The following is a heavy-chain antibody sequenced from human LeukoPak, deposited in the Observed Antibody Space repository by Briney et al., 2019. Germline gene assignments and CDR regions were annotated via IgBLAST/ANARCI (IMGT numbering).Heavy chain of an antibody. D-gene: IGHD3-10*01. CDR3: TRGSGSYNPVDY. Sequence: GGSLRLSWAASGFTSSGSAMHWVRQASGKGLEWVGRIRSKADSYATSYAASVKGRFIISRDDSRNTAYLQMNSLKTEDTAVYYCTRGSGSYNPVDYWGQGTLVTVSS. J-gene: IGHJ4*02. CDR2: IRSKADSYAT. V-gene: IGHV3-73*01. CDR1: GFTSSGSA.